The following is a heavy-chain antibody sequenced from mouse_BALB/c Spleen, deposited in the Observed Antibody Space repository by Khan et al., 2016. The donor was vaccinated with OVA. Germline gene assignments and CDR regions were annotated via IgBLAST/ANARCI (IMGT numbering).Heavy chain of an antibody. CDR3: ARTTYYFDY. Sequence: QVRLQQSGAEVMKPGASVKISCKATGYTFSSYWIEWVKQRPGHGLEWIGEILPGSGSTNYNEKFKGKATFTADTSSNTAYMQLSSLTSEDSAVYDCARTTYYFDYWGQGTTLTVSS. V-gene: IGHV1-9*01. CDR1: GYTFSSYW. J-gene: IGHJ2*01. CDR2: ILPGSGST.